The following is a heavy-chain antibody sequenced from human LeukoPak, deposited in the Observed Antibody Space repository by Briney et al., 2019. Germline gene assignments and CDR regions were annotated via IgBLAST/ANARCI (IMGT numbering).Heavy chain of an antibody. D-gene: IGHD3-9*01. Sequence: PGGSLRFSCAASGFTFSSYSMNRVRQAPGKGLEGVSSISSSGTYLYYADSVKGRFTISRDNAKNSLSLQMNSLRADDAAVNYCARASSKQLAGYLPDGFDIWGQGTMVTVSS. CDR2: ISSSGTYL. CDR3: ARASSKQLAGYLPDGFDI. V-gene: IGHV3-21*01. J-gene: IGHJ3*02. CDR1: GFTFSSYS.